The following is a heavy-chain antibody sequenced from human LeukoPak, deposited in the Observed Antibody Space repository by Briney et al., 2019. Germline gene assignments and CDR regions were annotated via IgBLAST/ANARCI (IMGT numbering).Heavy chain of an antibody. Sequence: SETLSLICTVSGYSISSGYYWGWIRQPPGKGLEWIGSIYHSGSTYYNPSLKSRVTISVDTSKNQFSLKLSSVTAADTAVYYCARDRYYDFWSGYYNDWGQGTLVTVSS. CDR2: IYHSGST. CDR1: GYSISSGYY. J-gene: IGHJ4*02. D-gene: IGHD3-3*01. CDR3: ARDRYYDFWSGYYND. V-gene: IGHV4-38-2*02.